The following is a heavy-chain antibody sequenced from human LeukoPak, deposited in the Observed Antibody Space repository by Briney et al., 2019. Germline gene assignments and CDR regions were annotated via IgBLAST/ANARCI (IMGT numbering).Heavy chain of an antibody. CDR3: ARERGYSYGYIKSYFDY. V-gene: IGHV4-34*01. D-gene: IGHD5-18*01. J-gene: IGHJ4*02. Sequence: PSETLSLTGAVYGGSFSGYYWSWIRQPPGKGLEWIGEINHSGSTNYNPSLKSRVTISVDTSKNQFSLKLSSVTAADTAVYYCARERGYSYGYIKSYFDYWGQGTLVTVSA. CDR2: INHSGST. CDR1: GGSFSGYY.